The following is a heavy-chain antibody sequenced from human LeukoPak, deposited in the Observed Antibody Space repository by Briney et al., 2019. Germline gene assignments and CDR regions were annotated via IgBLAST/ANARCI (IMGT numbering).Heavy chain of an antibody. CDR2: INHSGST. Sequence: PSETLSLTCAVYGGSFSGYYWSWIRQPPGKGLEWIGEINHSGSTNYNPSLKSRVTISVDTSKNQFSLKLSSVTAADTAVYYCARGPPRWIQLWLLAFDIWGQGTMVTVSS. CDR3: ARGPPRWIQLWLLAFDI. V-gene: IGHV4-34*01. J-gene: IGHJ3*02. D-gene: IGHD5-18*01. CDR1: GGSFSGYY.